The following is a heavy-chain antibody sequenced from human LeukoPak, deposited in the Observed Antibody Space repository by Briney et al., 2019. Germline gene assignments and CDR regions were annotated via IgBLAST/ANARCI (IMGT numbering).Heavy chain of an antibody. J-gene: IGHJ4*02. Sequence: ASVRVSCKASGYTFTSYAMHWVRQAPGQRLEWMGWINAGNGNTKYSQKFQGRVTITRDTSASTAYMELSSLRSEDTAVYYCARAITMVRGVIITAGAPDYWGQGTLVTVSS. D-gene: IGHD3-10*01. CDR1: GYTFTSYA. V-gene: IGHV1-3*01. CDR3: ARAITMVRGVIITAGAPDY. CDR2: INAGNGNT.